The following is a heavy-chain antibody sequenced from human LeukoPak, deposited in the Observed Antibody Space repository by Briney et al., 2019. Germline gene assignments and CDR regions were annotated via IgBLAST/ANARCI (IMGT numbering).Heavy chain of an antibody. CDR3: AREGYYGAFDI. Sequence: TGGSLRLSCAASGFTFSSFIMNWVRQAPGKGLEWVSYIGDNSAIYYADSVKGRFTISRDNAKNSLSLQMNRLRDEDTAVYYCAREGYYGAFDIWGQGTMVTVSS. CDR1: GFTFSSFI. CDR2: IGDNSAI. J-gene: IGHJ3*02. D-gene: IGHD3-10*01. V-gene: IGHV3-48*02.